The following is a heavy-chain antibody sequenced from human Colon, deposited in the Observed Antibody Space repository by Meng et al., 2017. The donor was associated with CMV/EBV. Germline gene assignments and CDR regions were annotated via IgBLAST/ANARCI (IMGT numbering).Heavy chain of an antibody. J-gene: IGHJ6*02. CDR3: ARDNYYGMDV. CDR2: IKQDGSET. CDR1: GFTFSNHW. V-gene: IGHV3-7*01. Sequence: GESLKISCVASGFTFSNHWMSWVRRAPGKGLEWVASIKQDGSETSYVDSVKGRFTISRDNGKNTLYLQMNSLRGEDTAEYYCARDNYYGMDVWGQGTTVTVSS.